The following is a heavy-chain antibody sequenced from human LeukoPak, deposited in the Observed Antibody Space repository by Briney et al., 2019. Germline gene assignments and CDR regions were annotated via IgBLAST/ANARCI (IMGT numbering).Heavy chain of an antibody. CDR1: GFTFSTFN. CDR2: ISADESNK. CDR3: AKDLAGSYYGGGQRYYFDY. Sequence: GGSLRLSCAASGFTFSTFNMHWVRQAPGKGLEWVALISADESNKYYADSVKGRFTISRPNSKNPLYLQMNILRTEDPAVYHCAKDLAGSYYGGGQRYYFDYWGQGTLLTVSS. V-gene: IGHV3-30*18. J-gene: IGHJ4*02. D-gene: IGHD3-10*01.